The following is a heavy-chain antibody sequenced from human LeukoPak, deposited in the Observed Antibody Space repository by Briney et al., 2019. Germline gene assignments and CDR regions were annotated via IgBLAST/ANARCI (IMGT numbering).Heavy chain of an antibody. J-gene: IGHJ5*02. CDR3: ARNSGPLRGNWFDP. D-gene: IGHD3-10*01. V-gene: IGHV4-59*08. CDR2: IYYSGGT. Sequence: SETLSLTCTVSGGSISSYYWSWIRQPPGKGLEWIGYIYYSGGTNYNPSLRSRVTMSVDTSKKQFSLKLNSVTAADTAVYFCARNSGPLRGNWFDPWGQGTLVTVSS. CDR1: GGSISSYY.